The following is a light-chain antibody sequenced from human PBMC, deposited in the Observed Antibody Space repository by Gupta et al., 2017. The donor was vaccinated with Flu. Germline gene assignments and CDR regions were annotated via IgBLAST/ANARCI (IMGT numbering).Light chain of an antibody. CDR2: DVT. CDR3: SSYAGRVTWV. J-gene: IGLJ1*01. Sequence: QSAPTQPRSVSGSPGQSVTISCTGSSNDVGGSIRVSWYQQRPGKAPKLLLYDVTERPSGVPDRFSGSKSGNTASLTISGLQADDEADYYCSSYAGRVTWVFGTGTTVTVL. V-gene: IGLV2-11*01. CDR1: SNDVGGSIR.